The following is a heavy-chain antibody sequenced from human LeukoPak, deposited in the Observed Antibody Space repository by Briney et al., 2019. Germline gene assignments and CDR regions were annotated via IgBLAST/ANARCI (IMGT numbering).Heavy chain of an antibody. Sequence: ASETLSLTCTVSGGSISSSSYYWGWIRQPPGKGLEWIGSIYYSGSTYYNPSLKSRVTISVDTSKNQFSLKLSSVTAADTAVYYCARHDFSSGHYYFDYWGQGTLVTVSS. J-gene: IGHJ4*02. CDR2: IYYSGST. CDR3: ARHDFSSGHYYFDY. V-gene: IGHV4-39*01. CDR1: GGSISSSSYY. D-gene: IGHD3-3*01.